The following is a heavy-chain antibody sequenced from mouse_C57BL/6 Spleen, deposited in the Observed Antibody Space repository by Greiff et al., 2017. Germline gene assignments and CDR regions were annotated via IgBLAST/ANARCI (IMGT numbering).Heavy chain of an antibody. D-gene: IGHD2-1*01. J-gene: IGHJ2*01. Sequence: EVQLVESGPGLVKPSQSLSLTCSVTGYSITSGYYWNWIRQFPGNKLEWMGYISYDGSNNYNPSLKNRISITRDTSKNQFFLKLNSVTTEDTATYYCAREDGTPIDYWGQGTTLTVSS. CDR2: ISYDGSN. CDR3: AREDGTPIDY. CDR1: GYSITSGYY. V-gene: IGHV3-6*01.